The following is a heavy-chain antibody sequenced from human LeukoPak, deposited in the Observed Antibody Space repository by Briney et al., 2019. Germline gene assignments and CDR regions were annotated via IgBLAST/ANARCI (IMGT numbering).Heavy chain of an antibody. CDR2: IYSGGST. J-gene: IGHJ4*02. CDR1: GFTVSSNY. D-gene: IGHD6-19*01. Sequence: GGSLRLSCAASGFTVSSNYMSWDRQAPGKGLEWVSVIYSGGSTYYADSVKGRFTISRDNSKNTLYLQMNSLRAEDTAVYYCAREPRSSGWTYFDYWGQGTLVTVSS. CDR3: AREPRSSGWTYFDY. V-gene: IGHV3-66*01.